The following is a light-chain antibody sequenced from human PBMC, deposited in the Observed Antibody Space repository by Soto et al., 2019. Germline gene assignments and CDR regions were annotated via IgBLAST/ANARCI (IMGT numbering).Light chain of an antibody. J-gene: IGLJ2*01. CDR2: KDS. V-gene: IGLV3-25*03. CDR3: QSVDSSGIYVV. Sequence: SYELTQAPSVSVSPGQTARITCSGAALPKQYANWYQQRPGQAPMLVIYKDSERPSGIPERFSGSSSGTTVTLTISGVQAEDEADYYCQSVDSSGIYVVFGGGTKLTVL. CDR1: ALPKQY.